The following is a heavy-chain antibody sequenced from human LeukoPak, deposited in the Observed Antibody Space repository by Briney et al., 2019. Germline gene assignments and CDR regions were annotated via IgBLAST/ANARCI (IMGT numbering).Heavy chain of an antibody. D-gene: IGHD3-10*01. CDR3: ARDGYGSGSLDY. CDR2: ISSSNLYI. CDR1: GFTFSSYS. Sequence: GGSLRLSCAASGFTFSSYSMNRVRQAPGKGLEWVSSISSSNLYIYYADSVKGRFTISRDNAKNSVYLQMNSLRAEDTAVYYCARDGYGSGSLDYWGQGTLVTVSS. V-gene: IGHV3-21*01. J-gene: IGHJ4*02.